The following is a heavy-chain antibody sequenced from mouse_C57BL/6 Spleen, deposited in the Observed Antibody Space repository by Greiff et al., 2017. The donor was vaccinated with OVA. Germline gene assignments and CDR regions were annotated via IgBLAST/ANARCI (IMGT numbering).Heavy chain of an antibody. CDR2: IYPRSGNT. D-gene: IGHD1-1*01. V-gene: IGHV1-81*01. J-gene: IGHJ2*01. CDR3: ARTRGYGSSYYFDY. Sequence: VQLQQSGAELARPGASVKLSCKASGYTFTSYGISWVQQSTGQGLEWIGEIYPRSGNTYYTEKFKGKATLTADKSSSTAYMELRSLTSEDSAVDFCARTRGYGSSYYFDYWGQGTTLTVSS. CDR1: GYTFTSYG.